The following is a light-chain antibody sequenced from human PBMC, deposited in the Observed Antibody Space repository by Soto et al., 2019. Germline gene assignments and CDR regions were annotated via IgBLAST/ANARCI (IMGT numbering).Light chain of an antibody. Sequence: DIQMTQSPSSVSASVGDRVTITCRASQGISSWLAWYQQKPGQSPKLLISWASTRESGVPDRFSGSGSGTDFTLTISSLQAEDVAVYHCQQYYTTPRTFGQGTKVEIK. CDR3: QQYYTTPRT. V-gene: IGKV4-1*01. J-gene: IGKJ1*01. CDR2: WAS. CDR1: QGISSW.